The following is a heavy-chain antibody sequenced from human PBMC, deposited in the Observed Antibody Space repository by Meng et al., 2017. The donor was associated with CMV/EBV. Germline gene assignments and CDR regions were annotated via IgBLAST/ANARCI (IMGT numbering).Heavy chain of an antibody. CDR3: ARDLTLPQFFYGMDV. D-gene: IGHD1-26*01. Sequence: ASVKVSCKASGYTFTSYCISWVRQAPGQGLEWMGWISAYNGNTNYAQKLQGRVTMTTDTSTSTAYMELRSLRSDDTAVYYCARDLTLPQFFYGMDVWGQGTTVTVSS. CDR1: GYTFTSYC. J-gene: IGHJ6*02. CDR2: ISAYNGNT. V-gene: IGHV1-18*01.